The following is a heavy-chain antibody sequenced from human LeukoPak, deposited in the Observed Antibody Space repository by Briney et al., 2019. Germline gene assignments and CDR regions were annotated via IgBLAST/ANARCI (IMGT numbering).Heavy chain of an antibody. CDR1: GYTFTSYY. CDR3: ARDIRFLEWLGVRSVGAFDI. CDR2: INPSGGST. V-gene: IGHV1-46*01. J-gene: IGHJ3*02. D-gene: IGHD3-3*01. Sequence: ASVKVSCTASGYTFTSYYMHWVRQAPGQGLEWMGIINPSGGSTSYAQKFQGRVTMTRDTSTSTVYMELSSLRSEDTAVYYCARDIRFLEWLGVRSVGAFDIWGQGTMVTVSS.